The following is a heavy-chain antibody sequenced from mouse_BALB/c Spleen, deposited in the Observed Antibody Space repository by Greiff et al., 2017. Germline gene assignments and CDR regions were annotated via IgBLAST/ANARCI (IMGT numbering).Heavy chain of an antibody. CDR3: VRHENGNLYYAMDY. V-gene: IGHV10-1*02. CDR2: IRSKSNNYAT. J-gene: IGHJ4*01. D-gene: IGHD2-1*01. Sequence: DVQLVESGGGLVQPKGSLKLSCAASGFTFNTYAMNWVRQAPGKGLEWVARIRSKSNNYATYYADSVKDRFTISRDDSQSMLYLQMNNLKTEDTAMYYCVRHENGNLYYAMDYWGQGTSVTVSS. CDR1: GFTFNTYA.